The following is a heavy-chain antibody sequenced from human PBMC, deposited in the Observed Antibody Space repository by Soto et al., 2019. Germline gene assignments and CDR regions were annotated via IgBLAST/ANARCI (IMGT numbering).Heavy chain of an antibody. V-gene: IGHV1-69*08. CDR3: ARDHDYGDYGGFDY. D-gene: IGHD4-17*01. CDR2: IIPILGIA. CDR1: GGTFSSYT. Sequence: QVQLVQSGAEVKKPGSSVMVSCKASGGTFSSYTISWVRQAPGQGLEWMGRIIPILGIANYAQKFQGRVTITADKSTSTAYMELSSLRSEDTAVYYCARDHDYGDYGGFDYWGQGTLVTVSS. J-gene: IGHJ4*02.